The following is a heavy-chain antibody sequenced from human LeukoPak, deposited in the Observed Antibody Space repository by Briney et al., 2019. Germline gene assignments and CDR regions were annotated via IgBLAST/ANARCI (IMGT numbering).Heavy chain of an antibody. J-gene: IGHJ4*02. CDR3: ARGPPLWFGELSTGY. D-gene: IGHD3-10*01. CDR2: MNPNSGNT. Sequence: ASVKVSCKASGYTFTSYDINWVRQATGQGLEWMGWMNPNSGNTGYAQKFQGRVTMTRNTSISTAYMELSSLRSEDTAVYYCARGPPLWFGELSTGYWGQGTLVTVSS. CDR1: GYTFTSYD. V-gene: IGHV1-8*01.